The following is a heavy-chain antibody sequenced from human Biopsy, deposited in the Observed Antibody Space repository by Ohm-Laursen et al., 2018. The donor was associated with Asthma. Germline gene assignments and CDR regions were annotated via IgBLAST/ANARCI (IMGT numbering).Heavy chain of an antibody. CDR1: GFAVSRDH. CDR3: TRTTTVTTTYAMDV. D-gene: IGHD4-17*01. J-gene: IGHJ6*02. V-gene: IGHV3-53*01. CDR2: IYSGGTS. Sequence: SLRLSCAASGFAVSRDHMFWVRQAPGKGLEWVSVIYSGGTSHTADSVRGRFTISRDYSKNTLYLQMHSLRAEDTVVYYCTRTTTVTTTYAMDVWGRGTTVTVSS.